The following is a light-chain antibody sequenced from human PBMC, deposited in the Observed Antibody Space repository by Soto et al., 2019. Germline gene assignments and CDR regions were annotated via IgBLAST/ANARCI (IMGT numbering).Light chain of an antibody. Sequence: QSVLTKPASVSGSPGQSITISCTGTSSDVGGYSYVSWYQQHPGKAPKLMIYDVTNRPSGVSNRFSGSKSGNAASLTISGLRAEDEADYYCSSYTSISTYVFGTGTKVTVL. CDR3: SSYTSISTYV. J-gene: IGLJ1*01. CDR1: SSDVGGYSY. V-gene: IGLV2-14*01. CDR2: DVT.